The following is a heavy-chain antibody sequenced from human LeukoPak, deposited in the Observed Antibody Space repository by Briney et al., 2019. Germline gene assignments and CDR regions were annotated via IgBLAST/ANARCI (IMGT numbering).Heavy chain of an antibody. CDR3: ARDQSVTNYYYGMDV. Sequence: GGSLRLSCAASGFTFRSYAMSWVRQAPGKGLEWVSSINGGGNSTNYADSVKGRFTISRDNSENTLYLQMNSLRAEDTAIYYCARDQSVTNYYYGMDVWGQGTTVTVSS. D-gene: IGHD4-17*01. J-gene: IGHJ6*02. CDR1: GFTFRSYA. V-gene: IGHV3-23*01. CDR2: INGGGNST.